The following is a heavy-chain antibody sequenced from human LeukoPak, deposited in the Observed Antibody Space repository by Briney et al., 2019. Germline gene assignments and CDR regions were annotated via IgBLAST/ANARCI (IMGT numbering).Heavy chain of an antibody. CDR1: GFTFSSYW. Sequence: GGSLRLSCAASGFTFSSYWMHWVRQTPGKGLVWVSRINSDGSSTSYADSVKGRFTISRDNAKNTVYLQMNSLRAEDTAVYYCASKRWLQSSYDYWGQGTLVTVSS. CDR3: ASKRWLQSSYDY. V-gene: IGHV3-74*01. J-gene: IGHJ4*02. D-gene: IGHD5-24*01. CDR2: INSDGSST.